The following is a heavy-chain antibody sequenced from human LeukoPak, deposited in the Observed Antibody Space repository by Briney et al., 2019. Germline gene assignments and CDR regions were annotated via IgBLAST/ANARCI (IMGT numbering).Heavy chain of an antibody. D-gene: IGHD2-2*02. CDR2: IGTAGDP. CDR3: ARSGGSAIDVGYYGMDV. CDR1: GFTFSSYD. Sequence: GGSLRLSCAASGFTFSSYDMHWVRQATGKGLEWVSAIGTAGDPYYPGSVKGRFTISRENAKNTLYLQMNSLRGGDTAVYFCARSGGSAIDVGYYGMDVWGKGTTVTVSS. V-gene: IGHV3-13*05. J-gene: IGHJ6*04.